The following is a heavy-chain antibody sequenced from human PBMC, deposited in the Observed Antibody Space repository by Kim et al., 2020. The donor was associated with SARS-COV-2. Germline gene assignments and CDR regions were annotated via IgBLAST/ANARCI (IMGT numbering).Heavy chain of an antibody. CDR3: ARGTSKMYSSGPFDI. CDR1: GGSFSGYY. V-gene: IGHV4-34*01. CDR2: INHSGST. D-gene: IGHD6-19*01. Sequence: SETLSLTCAVYGGSFSGYYWSWIRQPPGKGLEWIGEINHSGSTNYNPSLKSRVTISVDTSKNQFSLKLSSVTAADTAVYYCARGTSKMYSSGPFDIWGQGTMVTVSS. J-gene: IGHJ3*02.